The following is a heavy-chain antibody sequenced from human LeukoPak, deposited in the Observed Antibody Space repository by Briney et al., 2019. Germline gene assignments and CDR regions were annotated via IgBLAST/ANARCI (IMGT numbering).Heavy chain of an antibody. Sequence: ASVKVSCKASGYTFTSYGISWVRQAPGQGLEWMGWISAYNGNTNYAQKLPGRVTMTTDTSTSTAYMELRSLRSDDTAVYYCARGMTAMVMDYYYGRAFWGQGTTVTVSS. D-gene: IGHD5-18*01. J-gene: IGHJ6*02. CDR1: GYTFTSYG. CDR2: ISAYNGNT. CDR3: ARGMTAMVMDYYYGRAF. V-gene: IGHV1-18*01.